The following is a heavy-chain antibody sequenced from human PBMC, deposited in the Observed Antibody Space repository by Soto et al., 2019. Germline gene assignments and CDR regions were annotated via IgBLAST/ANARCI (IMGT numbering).Heavy chain of an antibody. CDR1: GFTLSSYE. Sequence: LRLSCAASGFTLSSYEMNWVRQAPGKGLEWIAYIFGERDTIYTDSVRGRFTISRDNAKNSLYLQMNSLRAEDTAVYYCAREKSGCSGDCLDYWGQGTLVTVSS. CDR3: AREKSGCSGDCLDY. CDR2: IFGERDTI. D-gene: IGHD2-21*02. V-gene: IGHV3-48*03. J-gene: IGHJ4*02.